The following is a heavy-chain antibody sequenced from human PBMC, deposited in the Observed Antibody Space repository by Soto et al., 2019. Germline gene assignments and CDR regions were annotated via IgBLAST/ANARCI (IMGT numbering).Heavy chain of an antibody. Sequence: SETLSLTCTVSGGSISSGDYYWSWVRQPPGKGLEWIGYIYYTGTTYYNPSLKSRVTISLDMSKNQFSMSLTSVTASDTAVYYCATDHRLDTGRGGYYYYAMDVWGQGTSVTVSS. CDR3: ATDHRLDTGRGGYYYYAMDV. D-gene: IGHD2-2*02. CDR1: GGSISSGDYY. CDR2: IYYTGTT. J-gene: IGHJ6*02. V-gene: IGHV4-30-4*01.